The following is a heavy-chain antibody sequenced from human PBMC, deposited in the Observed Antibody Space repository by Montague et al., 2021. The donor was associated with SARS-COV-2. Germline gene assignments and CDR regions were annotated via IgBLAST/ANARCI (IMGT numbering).Heavy chain of an antibody. V-gene: IGHV4-39*01. CDR1: GGSISSSSYY. J-gene: IGHJ4*02. Sequence: SETLSLTCTVSGGSISSSSYYWGWLRQPPGKGLEWIGNIYYSGNTYYNPSLKSRVTISVDTSKNQFSLKLSSVTAADTAVHYCANMGVGRITIFGVVSRGGLDYWGQGTLVTVSS. D-gene: IGHD3-3*01. CDR3: ANMGVGRITIFGVVSRGGLDY. CDR2: IYYSGNT.